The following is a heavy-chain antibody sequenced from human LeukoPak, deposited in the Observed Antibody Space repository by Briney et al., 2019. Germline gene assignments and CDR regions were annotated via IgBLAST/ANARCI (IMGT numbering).Heavy chain of an antibody. CDR2: INHSGST. CDR3: ARGHPAGIAARKKYYFAY. V-gene: IGHV4-34*01. Sequence: PSETLSLTCAVSGGSFSGYYWSWIRQPPGKGLEWIGEINHSGSTNYNPSLKRRVTISVDPSKNQFSLKLSSVTAADTAVYYCARGHPAGIAARKKYYFAYWGQGTLVTVSS. J-gene: IGHJ4*02. D-gene: IGHD6-13*01. CDR1: GGSFSGYY.